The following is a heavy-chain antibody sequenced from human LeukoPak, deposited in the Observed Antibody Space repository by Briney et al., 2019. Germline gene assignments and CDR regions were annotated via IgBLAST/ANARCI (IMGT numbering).Heavy chain of an antibody. J-gene: IGHJ5*02. CDR2: IYPGDSDT. V-gene: IGHV5-51*01. Sequence: GESLKISCKGSGYSFTSYWISWVRQMPGKGLEWMGIIYPGDSDTRYSPSFQGQVTISADKSISTAYLQRSSLKASDTAMYYCARRMGYSSSPGGWFDPWGQGTLVTVSS. CDR1: GYSFTSYW. D-gene: IGHD6-6*01. CDR3: ARRMGYSSSPGGWFDP.